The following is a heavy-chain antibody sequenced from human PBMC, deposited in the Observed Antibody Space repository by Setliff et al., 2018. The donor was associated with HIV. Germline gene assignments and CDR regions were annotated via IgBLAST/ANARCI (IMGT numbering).Heavy chain of an antibody. J-gene: IGHJ4*02. Sequence: PGGSLRLSCAASGFTFSSYWMHWVRQAPGKGLVWVFGMNTDGSSTRYADSVKGRFTISRDNAKNMLYLQMNSLSADDTAVYYCAKFFGGYGDYMGFDYWGQGTLVTVSS. D-gene: IGHD4-17*01. CDR1: GFTFSSYW. CDR2: MNTDGSST. V-gene: IGHV3-74*01. CDR3: AKFFGGYGDYMGFDY.